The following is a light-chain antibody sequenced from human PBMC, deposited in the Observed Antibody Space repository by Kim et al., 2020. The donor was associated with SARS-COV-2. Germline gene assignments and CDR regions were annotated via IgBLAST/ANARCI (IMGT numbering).Light chain of an antibody. V-gene: IGLV3-21*04. J-gene: IGLJ2*01. Sequence: SYELTQPPSMSVAPGKTARITCGGNNIGRKSVHWYQQKPGQAPVVVIYYDSDRPSGIPERFSGSNSGKTATLTISRVEAGDEADYYCQVRDSSSDHWVFGGGTQLTVL. CDR1: NIGRKS. CDR3: QVRDSSSDHWV. CDR2: YDS.